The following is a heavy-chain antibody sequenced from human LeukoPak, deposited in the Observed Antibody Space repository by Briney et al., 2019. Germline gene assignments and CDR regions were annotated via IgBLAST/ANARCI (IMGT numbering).Heavy chain of an antibody. CDR2: IYYSGST. CDR3: ARDLDYDSSGYHDAFDI. V-gene: IGHV4-59*12. Sequence: PSETLSLTCTVSGGSINSYYWNWIRQPPGKGPEWIGYIYYSGSTNYNPSLKSRVTISVDTSKNQFSLKLSSVTAADTAVYYCARDLDYDSSGYHDAFDIWGQGTMVTVSS. J-gene: IGHJ3*02. D-gene: IGHD3-22*01. CDR1: GGSINSYY.